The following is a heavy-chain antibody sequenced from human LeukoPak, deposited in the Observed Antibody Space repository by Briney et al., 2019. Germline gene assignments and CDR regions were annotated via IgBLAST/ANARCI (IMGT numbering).Heavy chain of an antibody. V-gene: IGHV1-8*03. D-gene: IGHD3-3*01. CDR3: ARGPTYYDFWSGKMGFDP. Sequence: ASVKVSCKASGYTFTSYDINWVRQATGQGLEWMGWMNPNSGNTGYAQKFQGRVTITRNTSISTAYMELNSLRSEDTAVYYCARGPTYYDFWSGKMGFDPWGQGTLVTVSS. J-gene: IGHJ5*02. CDR2: MNPNSGNT. CDR1: GYTFTSYD.